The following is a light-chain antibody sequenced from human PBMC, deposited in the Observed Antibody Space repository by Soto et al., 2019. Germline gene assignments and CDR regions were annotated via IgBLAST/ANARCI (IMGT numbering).Light chain of an antibody. CDR2: GAS. CDR1: QSVSSNY. Sequence: EIVLTQSPGTLSLSPGGRATLSCRASQSVSSNYLAWYQQKAGQAPRLLIYGASSRATGIPDRFSGSGSGTDFTLTISRLEPEDFAVYSCQQYGSSPRTLGQGTKVDIK. V-gene: IGKV3-20*01. CDR3: QQYGSSPRT. J-gene: IGKJ1*01.